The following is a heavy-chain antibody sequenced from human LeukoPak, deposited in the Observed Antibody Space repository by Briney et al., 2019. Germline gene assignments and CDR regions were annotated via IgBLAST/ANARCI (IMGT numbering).Heavy chain of an antibody. V-gene: IGHV3-30-3*01. J-gene: IGHJ4*02. Sequence: PGGPLRLSGAASGFTFSDYAMHCVRQAPGKGLEWVAVISKDGSDKYYPGSVRGRFTISRDNSKNTIYLQMDSLSAEDTAIYYCARDYWWNYDYWGQGTLVTVSS. CDR3: ARDYWWNYDY. D-gene: IGHD1-7*01. CDR1: GFTFSDYA. CDR2: ISKDGSDK.